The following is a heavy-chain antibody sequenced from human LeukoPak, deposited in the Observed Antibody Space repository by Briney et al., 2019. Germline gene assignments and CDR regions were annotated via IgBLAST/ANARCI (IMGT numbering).Heavy chain of an antibody. V-gene: IGHV3-53*01. Sequence: GGSLRLSCAASGFSVSTSYMSWVRQAPGKGLEYVSVLYDSGDTYYTESVKGRFTISRDNSKNTVYLQMNSLRVEDTAVYYCARAAYDSGGYTANHDFWGQGTLVTVSS. D-gene: IGHD3-22*01. CDR1: GFSVSTSY. CDR2: LYDSGDT. J-gene: IGHJ4*02. CDR3: ARAAYDSGGYTANHDF.